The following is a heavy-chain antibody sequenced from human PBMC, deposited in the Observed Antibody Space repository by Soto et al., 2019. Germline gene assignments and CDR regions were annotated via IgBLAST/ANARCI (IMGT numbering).Heavy chain of an antibody. V-gene: IGHV1-3*04. CDR1: GSTFPANV. CDR3: ATSAISPSGGLIGAFDF. D-gene: IGHD3-16*02. J-gene: IGHJ4*02. Sequence: QVQLVQSGAEGKKPGASVKVSCETSGSTFPANVIPSVRQAPGQRLEWMGWGNTANGNTACAQKSQTRLTITGDTAASTGYIHLSSLRFEDTAVYYCATSAISPSGGLIGAFDFWGQGNLVAVSS. CDR2: GNTANGNT.